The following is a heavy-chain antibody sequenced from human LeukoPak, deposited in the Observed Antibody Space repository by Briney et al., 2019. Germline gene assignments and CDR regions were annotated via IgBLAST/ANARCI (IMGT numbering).Heavy chain of an antibody. D-gene: IGHD3-22*01. J-gene: IGHJ3*02. CDR3: AKATYYYDSSDFPGGDAFDI. CDR1: GFTFDDYA. CDR2: ISWNSGSI. Sequence: GGSLRLSCAASGFTFDDYAMHWVRQAPGKGLEWVSGISWNSGSIGYADSVKGRFTISRDNAKNSLYLQMNSLRAEDTALYYCAKATYYYDSSDFPGGDAFDIWGQGTMVTVSS. V-gene: IGHV3-9*01.